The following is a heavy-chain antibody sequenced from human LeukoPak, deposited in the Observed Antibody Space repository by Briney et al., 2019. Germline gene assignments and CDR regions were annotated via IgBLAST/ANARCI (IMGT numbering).Heavy chain of an antibody. CDR2: IYYSGTT. D-gene: IGHD6-19*01. CDR1: GGSTSSSSYY. V-gene: IGHV4-39*01. J-gene: IGHJ4*02. CDR3: ARREYSSGWGHGY. Sequence: SETLSLTCTVSGGSTSSSSYYWGWIRQPPGKGLEWIGSIYYSGTTYYNPSLKSRVTISVDMSKNQFSLKLSSVTAADTAVYYCARREYSSGWGHGYRGQGTLVTVSS.